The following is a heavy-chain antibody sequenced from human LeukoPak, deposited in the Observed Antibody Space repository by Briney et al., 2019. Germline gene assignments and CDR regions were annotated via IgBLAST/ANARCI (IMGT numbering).Heavy chain of an antibody. J-gene: IGHJ6*02. CDR1: GFAFHNYA. V-gene: IGHV3-9*01. Sequence: GGSLRLSCVGSGFAFHNYAMHWVRRPPGKGLEWVSAINWNSDTKAYADSVKGRFTISRDRARNSLYLQMDSLRPEDTALYYCAKDTGGNGAYFYAMDVWGQGTRSPSP. D-gene: IGHD4-23*01. CDR3: AKDTGGNGAYFYAMDV. CDR2: INWNSDTK.